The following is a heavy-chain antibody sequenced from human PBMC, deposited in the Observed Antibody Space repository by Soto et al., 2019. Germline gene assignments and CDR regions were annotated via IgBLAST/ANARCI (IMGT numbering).Heavy chain of an antibody. Sequence: GGSLRLCCAASGFTFSSYSMNWVRQAPRKGLEWVSSISSSSSYIYYADSVKGRFTISRDNAKNSLYQQMNSLRAEDTAVYYCARVDDSSGSFQPTYYYYGMDVWGQGTTVTVSS. CDR1: GFTFSSYS. J-gene: IGHJ6*02. CDR3: ARVDDSSGSFQPTYYYYGMDV. V-gene: IGHV3-21*01. D-gene: IGHD3-10*01. CDR2: ISSSSSYI.